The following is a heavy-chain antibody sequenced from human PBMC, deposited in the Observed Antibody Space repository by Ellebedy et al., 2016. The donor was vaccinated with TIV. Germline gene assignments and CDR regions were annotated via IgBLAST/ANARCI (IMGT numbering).Heavy chain of an antibody. CDR3: AREGAFDSGGYYELFDY. Sequence: ASVKVSCXASGYSFSNYTIGWVRQAPGQGLEWMGWITGSNGNTNYAQNLQGRVTMTTDTSTNTAYMELRGLRSDDTAVYYCAREGAFDSGGYYELFDYWGQGTLVTVSS. CDR2: ITGSNGNT. V-gene: IGHV1-18*01. CDR1: GYSFSNYT. D-gene: IGHD3-22*01. J-gene: IGHJ4*02.